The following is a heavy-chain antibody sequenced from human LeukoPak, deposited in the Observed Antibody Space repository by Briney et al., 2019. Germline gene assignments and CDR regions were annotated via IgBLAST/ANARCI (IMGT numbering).Heavy chain of an antibody. CDR3: ARGLEDTAMVTSHR. J-gene: IGHJ5*02. D-gene: IGHD5-18*01. CDR1: GYTFTGYY. V-gene: IGHV1-2*02. Sequence: ASVKVSCKASGYTFTGYYMHWVRQAPGQGLEWMGWINPNSGGTNYAQKFQGRVTMTRDTSISTAYMELSRLRSDDTAVYYCARGLEDTAMVTSHRWGQGTLVTVSS. CDR2: INPNSGGT.